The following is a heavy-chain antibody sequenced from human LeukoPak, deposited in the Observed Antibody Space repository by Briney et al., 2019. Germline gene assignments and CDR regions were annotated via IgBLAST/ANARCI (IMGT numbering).Heavy chain of an antibody. J-gene: IGHJ4*02. V-gene: IGHV4-39*07. D-gene: IGHD2-2*02. Sequence: SETLSLTCTVSGGSISSSSYYWGWIRQPPGKGLEWIGSIYYSGSTYYNPSLKSRVTISLDTSKNQFSLNLSSVTAADTAVYYCAREGYCSGTSCYNFNYWGQGTLVTVSS. CDR3: AREGYCSGTSCYNFNY. CDR2: IYYSGST. CDR1: GGSISSSSYY.